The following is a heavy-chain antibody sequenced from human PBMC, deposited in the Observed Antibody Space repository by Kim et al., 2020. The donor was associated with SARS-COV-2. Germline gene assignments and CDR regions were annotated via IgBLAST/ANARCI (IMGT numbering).Heavy chain of an antibody. CDR1: GFTFSSYG. Sequence: GGSLRLSCAASGFTFSSYGMHWVRQAPGKGLEWVAVISYDGSNKYYADSVKGRFTISRDNSKNTLYLQMNSLRAEDTAVYYCASPGFDPWGQGTLVTVSS. CDR3: ASPGFDP. CDR2: ISYDGSNK. J-gene: IGHJ5*02. V-gene: IGHV3-30*03.